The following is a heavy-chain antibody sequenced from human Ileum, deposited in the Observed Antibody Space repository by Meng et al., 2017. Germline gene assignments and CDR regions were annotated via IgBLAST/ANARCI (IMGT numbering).Heavy chain of an antibody. CDR2: MNLGGSP. J-gene: IGHJ4*02. CDR3: AHIFDS. CDR1: GRSISSSDW. Sequence: QVQLQESGPGLGEPSGTLSLTCAVSGRSISSSDWGSWVRQPPGKGLEWIAEMNLGGSPNYNPSLKSRVTMSVDKSNDHLSLQLTSVTAADTAVYYCAHIFDSWGQGTLVTVSS. V-gene: IGHV4-4*02.